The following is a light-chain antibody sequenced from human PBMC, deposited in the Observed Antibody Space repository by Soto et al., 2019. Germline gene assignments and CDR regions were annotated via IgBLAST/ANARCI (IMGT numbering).Light chain of an antibody. Sequence: QSALTQPASVAGSPGQSITISCTGASSDVGSYNLVSWYQQHPGKAPKLMIYEVSQRPSGVSNRFSGSKSGNTASLTISGLQAEDEADYYCCSYAGSGLGVFGGGTKLTVI. V-gene: IGLV2-23*02. CDR1: SSDVGSYNL. CDR3: CSYAGSGLGV. J-gene: IGLJ2*01. CDR2: EVS.